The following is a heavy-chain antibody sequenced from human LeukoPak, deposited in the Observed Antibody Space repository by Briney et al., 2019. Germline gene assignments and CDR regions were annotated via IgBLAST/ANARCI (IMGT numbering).Heavy chain of an antibody. Sequence: GGSLRLSCAASGFTFSSYAMSWVRQAPGKGLGWVSAIRGSVGGTYYADSVKGRFTISRDNSKNTLYLQMNRLRAEDTAVYYCAKDRRYYDSSGYYHEGFDYWGQGTLVTVSS. V-gene: IGHV3-23*01. J-gene: IGHJ4*02. D-gene: IGHD3-22*01. CDR2: IRGSVGGT. CDR3: AKDRRYYDSSGYYHEGFDY. CDR1: GFTFSSYA.